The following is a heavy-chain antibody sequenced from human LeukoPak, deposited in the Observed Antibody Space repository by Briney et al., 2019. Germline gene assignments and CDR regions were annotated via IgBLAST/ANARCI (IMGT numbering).Heavy chain of an antibody. D-gene: IGHD3-16*02. V-gene: IGHV4-39*01. Sequence: SEALSLTCTVSGGSISSSSYYWGWIRQPPGEGLEWIGSIYYSGSTYYNPSLKSRVTISVDTSKNQFSLKLSSVTAADTAVYYCARQSPISYNWFDPWGQGTLVTVSS. CDR3: ARQSPISYNWFDP. J-gene: IGHJ5*02. CDR1: GGSISSSSYY. CDR2: IYYSGST.